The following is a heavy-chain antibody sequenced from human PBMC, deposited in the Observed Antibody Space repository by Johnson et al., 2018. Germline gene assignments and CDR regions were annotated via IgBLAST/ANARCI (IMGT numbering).Heavy chain of an antibody. J-gene: IGHJ3*01. D-gene: IGHD3-16*01. V-gene: IGHV3-33*01. Sequence: QVQLVESGGGVVQPGRSLKLSCAASGFTFNRHGMHWVRQAPGKGLEWVAVIWYDGSETYYADSVKGRFTISRDNSKITLSLQMNNLRAEDTALYYCARWGMDKVLYVWSQGTTVTVSS. CDR3: ARWGMDKVLYV. CDR2: IWYDGSET. CDR1: GFTFNRHG.